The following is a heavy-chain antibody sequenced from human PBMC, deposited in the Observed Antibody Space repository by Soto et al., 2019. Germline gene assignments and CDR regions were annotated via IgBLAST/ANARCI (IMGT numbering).Heavy chain of an antibody. D-gene: IGHD2-2*01. CDR3: ARASNLPAAQFHYYYYGIDV. Sequence: QVQLVQSGSELKKPGASVKVSCKASGYTFTSYAMNWVRQAPGQGLEWMGWINTNTENPTYAQGFTARFVFCLDTSVSTEYLQICRLKAEDTAVYYCARASNLPAAQFHYYYYGIDVWGQGTTVTVSS. J-gene: IGHJ6*02. CDR1: GYTFTSYA. CDR2: INTNTENP. V-gene: IGHV7-4-1*01.